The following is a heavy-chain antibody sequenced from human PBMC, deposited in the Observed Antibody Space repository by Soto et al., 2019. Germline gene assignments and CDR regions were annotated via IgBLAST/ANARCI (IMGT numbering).Heavy chain of an antibody. CDR3: ARNDSGNKNFDY. V-gene: IGHV4-31*03. D-gene: IGHD3-10*01. Sequence: QVQLQESGPGLVKPSQTLSLTCSVSDGSISSGGYYWSWIRLHPGKGLEWIGYISDNGRPYYNPSLKSRVTISEDRSKNQFYLRLRSVTAADTAVYYCARNDSGNKNFDYWGQGTLVTVSS. CDR2: ISDNGRP. J-gene: IGHJ4*02. CDR1: DGSISSGGYY.